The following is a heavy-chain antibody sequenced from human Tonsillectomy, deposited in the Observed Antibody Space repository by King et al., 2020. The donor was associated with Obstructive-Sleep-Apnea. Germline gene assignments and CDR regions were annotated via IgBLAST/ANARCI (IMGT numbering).Heavy chain of an antibody. V-gene: IGHV5-51*01. CDR2: IYPGDSET. Sequence: VQLVESGVELKKPGESLKISCKGSGYSFPNFWIAWVRQRPGKGLEWMGIIYPGDSETRYSPSFQGQVIISADKSINTAYLQWSSLQVADTAVYYCARTGLYSSTWSDVGWFGPWGQGTPVAVSS. J-gene: IGHJ5*02. D-gene: IGHD6-13*01. CDR3: ARTGLYSSTWSDVGWFGP. CDR1: GYSFPNFW.